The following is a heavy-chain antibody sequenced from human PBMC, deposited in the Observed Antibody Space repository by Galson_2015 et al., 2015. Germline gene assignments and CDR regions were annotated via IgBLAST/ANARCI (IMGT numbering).Heavy chain of an antibody. CDR1: VASISSASYY. J-gene: IGHJ1*01. D-gene: IGHD6-13*01. Sequence: SETLSLTCTVSVASISSASYYWGWVRQPPGRGLEWIGNIYYSGTTYYNPSLKSRVTLSVDTSRNHFSLKLASVTAADTAVYYCARQYSSNWHIPEYFQHWGQGTLVTVSS. CDR3: ARQYSSNWHIPEYFQH. CDR2: IYYSGTT. V-gene: IGHV4-39*01.